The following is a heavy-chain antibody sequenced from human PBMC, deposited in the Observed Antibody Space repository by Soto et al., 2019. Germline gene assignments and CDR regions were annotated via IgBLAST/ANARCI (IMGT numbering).Heavy chain of an antibody. J-gene: IGHJ4*02. CDR1: GYTFTSYA. D-gene: IGHD2-2*02. Sequence: QVQLVQSGAEVKKPGASVKVSCKASGYTFTSYAMHWVRQAPGQRLEWMGWINAGNGNTKYSQKFQGRVTITGDTSASTAYVELSSLRSEDTAVYYCARGVGLYSNYDYWGQGTLVTVSS. CDR2: INAGNGNT. V-gene: IGHV1-3*01. CDR3: ARGVGLYSNYDY.